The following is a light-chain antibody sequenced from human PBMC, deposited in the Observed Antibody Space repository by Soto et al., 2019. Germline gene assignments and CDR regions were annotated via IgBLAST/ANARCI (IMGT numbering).Light chain of an antibody. CDR2: AAS. Sequence: DIQMTQSPSSLSASVGDRVTITCRASQSISSYLNWYQQKPGKAPNLLIYAASSLQSGVPSKFSGSGSGTDFTLTISSLQPEAFATYYCQQSYSAPFTFGPGTKVDIK. CDR1: QSISSY. V-gene: IGKV1-39*01. J-gene: IGKJ3*01. CDR3: QQSYSAPFT.